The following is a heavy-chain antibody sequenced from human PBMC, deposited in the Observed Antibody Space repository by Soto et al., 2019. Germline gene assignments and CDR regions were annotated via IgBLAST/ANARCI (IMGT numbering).Heavy chain of an antibody. V-gene: IGHV4-31*03. CDR1: GGSISSGGYY. D-gene: IGHD2-2*02. CDR2: IYYSGST. Sequence: PSETLSRTCTVSGGSISSGGYYWSWIRQHPGKGLEWIGYIYYSGSTYYNPSLKSRVTISVDTSKNQFSLKLSSVTAADTAVYYCARDLRGLLHPSGGMDVWGQGTTVTVSS. J-gene: IGHJ6*02. CDR3: ARDLRGLLHPSGGMDV.